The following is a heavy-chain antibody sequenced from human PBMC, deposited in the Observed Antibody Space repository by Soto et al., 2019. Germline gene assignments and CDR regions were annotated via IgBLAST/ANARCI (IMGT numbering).Heavy chain of an antibody. CDR2: IKKDGSEK. Sequence: EVQLVESGGGLVQPGGSLRLSCAASGFTFSSYWMSWVRQAPGKGLEWVANIKKDGSEKYYVDSVKGRFTISRDNAKNYLYLQMNSLRAEDTAVYYFAGILEWLLSSYYYYYMDVWGKGPTVTVSS. CDR3: AGILEWLLSSYYYYYMDV. J-gene: IGHJ6*03. D-gene: IGHD3-3*01. CDR1: GFTFSSYW. V-gene: IGHV3-7*01.